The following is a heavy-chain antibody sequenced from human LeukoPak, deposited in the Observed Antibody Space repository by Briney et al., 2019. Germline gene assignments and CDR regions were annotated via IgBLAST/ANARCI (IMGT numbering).Heavy chain of an antibody. Sequence: SETLSLTCAVYGGSFSGYYWSWIRQPPGKGLEWIGEINHSGSTNYNPSLKSRVTISVDTSKNQFSLKLCSVTAADTAVYYCARVIPTTYYYGSGSYKYNWFDPWGQGTLVTVSS. J-gene: IGHJ5*02. CDR3: ARVIPTTYYYGSGSYKYNWFDP. V-gene: IGHV4-34*01. CDR2: INHSGST. CDR1: GGSFSGYY. D-gene: IGHD3-10*01.